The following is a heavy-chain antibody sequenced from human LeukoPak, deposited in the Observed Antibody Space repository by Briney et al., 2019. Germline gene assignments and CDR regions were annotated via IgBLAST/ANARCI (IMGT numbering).Heavy chain of an antibody. D-gene: IGHD3/OR15-3a*01. Sequence: PGGSLRLSCAASGLTFPRYALAWVRQAPGRGLQWVSGISGSGRDTFYSDSVKGRFTISRDNSKNTHYLQMSSLTAEDTAVYYCAKWGDFWTGLNNWYFELWGRGTLVTVSS. CDR2: ISGSGRDT. CDR1: GLTFPRYA. J-gene: IGHJ2*01. V-gene: IGHV3-23*01. CDR3: AKWGDFWTGLNNWYFEL.